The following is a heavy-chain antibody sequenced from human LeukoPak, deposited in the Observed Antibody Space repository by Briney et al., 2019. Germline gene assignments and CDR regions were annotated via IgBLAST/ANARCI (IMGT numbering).Heavy chain of an antibody. D-gene: IGHD5-24*01. CDR2: IKLDGSEK. V-gene: IGHV3-7*04. CDR3: ARGRDGSQSPIDD. CDR1: GFPFSSYW. J-gene: IGHJ4*02. Sequence: GGSLRLSCATSGFPFSSYWMSWVRQAPGKGLEWVANIKLDGSEKNYVGSVKGRFTISRDNAKNSLYLQMNSLRAEDTAVYYCARGRDGSQSPIDDWGQGTLVTVSS.